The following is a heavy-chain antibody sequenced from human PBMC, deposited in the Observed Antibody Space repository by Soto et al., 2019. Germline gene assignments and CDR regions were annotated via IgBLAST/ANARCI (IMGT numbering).Heavy chain of an antibody. J-gene: IGHJ3*02. V-gene: IGHV4-34*01. CDR1: NGSFSGYY. Sequence: QVQLHQWGAGLLKPSETLSLTCTIYNGSFSGYYWGWLRQPPGKGLEWIGHINHSGSTTYNPSLKTPVTIAVDTSENHFSLRLSSMTAADTAVYYCARTKGLRRHGAMEIWGQGTMVTISS. CDR2: INHSGST. D-gene: IGHD1-26*01. CDR3: ARTKGLRRHGAMEI.